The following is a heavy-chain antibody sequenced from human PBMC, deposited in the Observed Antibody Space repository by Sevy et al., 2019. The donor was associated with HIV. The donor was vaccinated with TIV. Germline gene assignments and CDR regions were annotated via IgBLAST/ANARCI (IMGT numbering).Heavy chain of an antibody. Sequence: GGSLRLSCAASGFNFNIYSMNWVRQVPGKGLEWVSSISGSSSYIFYADSVKGRFTISRDNAKNSLYLQMNSLRAEDTAVYYCARGRGDPRADCFDYWGQGTLVTVSS. D-gene: IGHD2-21*02. CDR3: ARGRGDPRADCFDY. V-gene: IGHV3-21*01. CDR1: GFNFNIYS. J-gene: IGHJ4*02. CDR2: ISGSSSYI.